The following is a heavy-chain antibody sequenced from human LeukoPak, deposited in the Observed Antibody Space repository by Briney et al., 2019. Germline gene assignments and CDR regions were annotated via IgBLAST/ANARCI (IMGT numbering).Heavy chain of an antibody. CDR3: ARVSYYYDSSGYWFDY. CDR1: GFTVSSNY. J-gene: IGHJ4*02. D-gene: IGHD3-22*01. CDR2: IYSGGST. V-gene: IGHV3-66*01. Sequence: GGSLRLSCAASGFTVSSNYMSWVRQVPGKGLEWVSVIYSGGSTYYADSVKGRFTISRDNSKNTLYLQMNSLRAEDTAVYYCARVSYYYDSSGYWFDYWGQGTLVTVSS.